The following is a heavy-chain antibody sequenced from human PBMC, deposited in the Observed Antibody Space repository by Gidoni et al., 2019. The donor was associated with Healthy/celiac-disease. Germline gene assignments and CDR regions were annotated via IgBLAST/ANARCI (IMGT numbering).Heavy chain of an antibody. CDR3: ARSQHDFWSGYYGDY. CDR2: IWYDGSNK. J-gene: IGHJ4*02. CDR1: GFTFSSYG. D-gene: IGHD3-3*01. Sequence: QVQLVESGGGVVQPGRSLRLSCAASGFTFSSYGMHWVRQAPGKGLEWVAVIWYDGSNKYYEDSVKGRFTISRDNSKNTLYLQMNSLRAEDTAVYYCARSQHDFWSGYYGDYWGQGTLVTVSS. V-gene: IGHV3-33*01.